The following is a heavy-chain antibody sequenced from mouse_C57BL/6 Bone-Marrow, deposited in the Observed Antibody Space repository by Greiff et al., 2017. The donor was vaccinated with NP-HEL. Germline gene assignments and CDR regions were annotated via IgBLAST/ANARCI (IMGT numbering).Heavy chain of an antibody. CDR2: IDPADGEP. CDR1: GFHIKDYY. J-gene: IGHJ1*03. D-gene: IGHD1-1*01. CDR3: APYYYGSSYWYFDV. Sequence: EVQLQQSGAELVKPGSSFPLSFTASGFHIKDYYMHWVKQRTEQGLEWIGRIDPADGEPHSPPKFQGKATITADTSSNTAYLQLSSLTSEDTAVYYCAPYYYGSSYWYFDVWGTGTTVTVSS. V-gene: IGHV14-2*01.